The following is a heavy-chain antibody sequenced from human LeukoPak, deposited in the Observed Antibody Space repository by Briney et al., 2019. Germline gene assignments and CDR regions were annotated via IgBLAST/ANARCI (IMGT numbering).Heavy chain of an antibody. J-gene: IGHJ4*02. CDR1: GDSIKSYY. V-gene: IGHV4-59*01. CDR2: IYYSGSI. Sequence: SETLSLTCNVSGDSIKSYYWSWIRQPPGKGLEWIGYIYYSGSINYNPSLNSRVSISIDTSKNQFSLRLSSVTAADTAVYYCARAGRRDGYKSYFDYWGQGTLVTVSS. CDR3: ARAGRRDGYKSYFDY. D-gene: IGHD5-24*01.